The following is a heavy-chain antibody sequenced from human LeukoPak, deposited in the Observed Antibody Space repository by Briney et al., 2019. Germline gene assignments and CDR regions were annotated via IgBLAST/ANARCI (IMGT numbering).Heavy chain of an antibody. V-gene: IGHV3-23*01. CDR1: GFTFSSYA. D-gene: IGHD3-3*01. CDR2: ISGSGGST. CDR3: AKDRTYDFWSGEWVLTGYFDY. Sequence: GGSLRLSCAASGFTFSSYAMSWVRQAPGKGLEWVSAISGSGGSTYYADSVKGRFTISRDNSKNTLYLQMNSLRAEDTAVYYCAKDRTYDFWSGEWVLTGYFDYWGQGTLVTVSS. J-gene: IGHJ4*02.